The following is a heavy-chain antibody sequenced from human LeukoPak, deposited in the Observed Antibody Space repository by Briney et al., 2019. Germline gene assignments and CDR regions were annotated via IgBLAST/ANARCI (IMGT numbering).Heavy chain of an antibody. V-gene: IGHV4-59*01. Sequence: SETLSLTCTVSGGSISSYSWSWIRQSPGKGLEWIGYIYYSGTTSYNPSLKSRVSMSVDASKNQFSLKLSSLTAADTAVYYCARGGRGCSGGTCYKYWGQGILVTVSS. CDR3: ARGGRGCSGGTCYKY. CDR2: IYYSGTT. J-gene: IGHJ4*02. D-gene: IGHD2-15*01. CDR1: GGSISSYS.